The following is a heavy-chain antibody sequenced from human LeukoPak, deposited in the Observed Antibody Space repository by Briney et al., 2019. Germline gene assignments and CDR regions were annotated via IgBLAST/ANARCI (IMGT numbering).Heavy chain of an antibody. CDR2: IIPIFGTA. V-gene: IGHV1-69*05. CDR1: GGTFSSYA. D-gene: IGHD1-7*01. CDR3: AKAGTMTTHNWFDP. Sequence: SVKVSCKASGGTFSSYAISWVRQAPGQGLEWMGGIIPIFGTANDAQKFQGRVTITTDESTSTAYMELSSLRSEDTAVYYCAKAGTMTTHNWFDPWGQGTLVTVSS. J-gene: IGHJ5*02.